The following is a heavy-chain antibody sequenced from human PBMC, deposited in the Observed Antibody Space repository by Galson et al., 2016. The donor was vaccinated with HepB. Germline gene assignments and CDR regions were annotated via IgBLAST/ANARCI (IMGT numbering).Heavy chain of an antibody. J-gene: IGHJ4*02. D-gene: IGHD6-13*01. CDR2: IKSKTHGGTS. V-gene: IGHV3-15*01. Sequence: SLRLSCAASGFTFSNAWTSWVRQAPGKWLEWVARIKSKTHGGTSDYAAPVKARFTISRDDSKNTVYLQMKSLKTEDIAVYYCTTSVAPGIDYWGQGTPVTVSS. CDR1: GFTFSNAW. CDR3: TTSVAPGIDY.